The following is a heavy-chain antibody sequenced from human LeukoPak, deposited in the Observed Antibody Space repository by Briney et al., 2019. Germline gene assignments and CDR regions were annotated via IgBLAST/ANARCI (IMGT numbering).Heavy chain of an antibody. V-gene: IGHV4-39*07. Sequence: KPSETLSLTCTVSGGSISSSSYYWGWIRQPPGKGLEWIGSIYYSGSTYYNPSLKSRVTISVDTSKNQFSLKLSSVTAADTAVYYCARDSESTYYYDSSGWEAFDIWGQGTMVTVSS. D-gene: IGHD3-22*01. CDR1: GGSISSSSYY. CDR2: IYYSGST. J-gene: IGHJ3*02. CDR3: ARDSESTYYYDSSGWEAFDI.